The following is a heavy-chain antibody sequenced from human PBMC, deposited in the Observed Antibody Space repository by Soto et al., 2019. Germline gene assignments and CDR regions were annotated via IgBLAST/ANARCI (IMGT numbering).Heavy chain of an antibody. Sequence: ASVKVSCKASGYTFNRNPMHWVRQAPGQRPEWMGRINAGNGSTSYAQKFQGRVTMTRDTSTSTVYMELSNLRSEDTAVYYCAREPYDSSGYYTTLQAPYFDYWGQGTLVTVSS. V-gene: IGHV1-3*01. CDR3: AREPYDSSGYYTTLQAPYFDY. J-gene: IGHJ4*02. D-gene: IGHD3-22*01. CDR2: INAGNGST. CDR1: GYTFNRNP.